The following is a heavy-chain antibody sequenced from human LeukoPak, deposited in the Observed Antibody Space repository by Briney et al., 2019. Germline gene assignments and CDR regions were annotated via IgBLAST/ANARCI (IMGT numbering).Heavy chain of an antibody. CDR3: AKFWVVGDSSWFDP. Sequence: PGGPLRLSCAASGFTFSTYGMTWVRQAPGKGLEWVSGISDSGDSTYHADSVKGRFTISRDNSKNTLYLQMNSLRAEDTAVYYCAKFWVVGDSSWFDPWGQGTLVAVSS. V-gene: IGHV3-23*01. CDR1: GFTFSTYG. D-gene: IGHD3-16*01. CDR2: ISDSGDST. J-gene: IGHJ5*02.